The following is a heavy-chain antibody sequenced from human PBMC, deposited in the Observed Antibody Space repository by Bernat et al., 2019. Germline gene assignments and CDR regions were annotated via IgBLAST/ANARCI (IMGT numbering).Heavy chain of an antibody. V-gene: IGHV4-4*02. CDR3: ARVYSSGAWSRDNWFDP. CDR2: IYHSGST. CDR1: GGSISSSNW. J-gene: IGHJ5*02. Sequence: QVQLQESGPGLVKPSGTLSLTCAVSGGSISSSNWWSWVRQPPGKGLEWIGEIYHSGSTNYNPSLKSRVTISVVKSKNQFSLKLSSVTAADTAVYYCARVYSSGAWSRDNWFDPWGQGTLVTVSS. D-gene: IGHD6-19*01.